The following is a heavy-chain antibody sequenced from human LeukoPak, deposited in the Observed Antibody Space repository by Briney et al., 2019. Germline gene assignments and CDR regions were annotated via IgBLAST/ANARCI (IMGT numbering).Heavy chain of an antibody. CDR2: FDPEDGET. V-gene: IGHV1-24*01. D-gene: IGHD3-22*01. CDR3: ATTRHYYDSSGYDY. CDR1: GYTFTAYY. Sequence: ASVKVSCKASGYTFTAYYLHWVRQAPGKGLEWMGGFDPEDGETIYAQKFQGRVTMTEDTSTDTAYMELSSLRSEDTAVYYCATTRHYYDSSGYDYWGQGTLVTVSS. J-gene: IGHJ4*02.